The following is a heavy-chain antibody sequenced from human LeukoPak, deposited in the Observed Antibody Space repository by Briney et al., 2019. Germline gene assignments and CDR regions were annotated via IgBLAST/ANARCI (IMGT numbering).Heavy chain of an antibody. D-gene: IGHD6-6*01. CDR1: GFTLRNYW. J-gene: IGHJ4*01. V-gene: IGHV3-74*01. CDR2: ISGDGSVT. CDR3: ARYSSSSGGPSYYLDH. Sequence: GGSLRLSCKASGFTLRNYWMHWVRQVPGKRLVWVSRISGDGSVTNYADSVQGRFTISRDNAKNILYLQINSLRSEDTAVYYCARYSSSSGGPSYYLDHWGRGTLVTVSS.